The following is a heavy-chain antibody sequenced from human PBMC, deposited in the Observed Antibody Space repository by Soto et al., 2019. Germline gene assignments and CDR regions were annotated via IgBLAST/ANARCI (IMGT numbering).Heavy chain of an antibody. CDR2: ISGSGGST. Sequence: RRLSCAASGFTFSSYAMSWVRQAPGKGLEWVSAISGSGGSTYYADSVKGRFTISRDNSKNTLYLQMNSLRAEDTAVYYCATYGGNSAWFDPWGQGTLVTVSS. CDR3: ATYGGNSAWFDP. V-gene: IGHV3-23*01. J-gene: IGHJ5*02. CDR1: GFTFSSYA. D-gene: IGHD2-21*02.